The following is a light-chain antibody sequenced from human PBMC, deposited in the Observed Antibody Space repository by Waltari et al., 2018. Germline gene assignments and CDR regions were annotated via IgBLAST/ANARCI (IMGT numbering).Light chain of an antibody. CDR1: QSISRH. V-gene: IGKV1-39*01. CDR2: ASS. Sequence: DIQMTQSPASLSASVGDRVTITCRASQSISRHLNWYQQRPGNAPKLLIYASSNLQSWVPSRFSGSGSGTEFTLTTSSLQPEDFATDYCQQSYSTPPRTFGQGTKVEMK. CDR3: QQSYSTPPRT. J-gene: IGKJ1*01.